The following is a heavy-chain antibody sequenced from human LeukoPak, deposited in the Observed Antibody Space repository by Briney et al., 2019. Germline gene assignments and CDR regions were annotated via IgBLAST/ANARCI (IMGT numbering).Heavy chain of an antibody. CDR3: ARRYCSSASCPSHFDY. V-gene: IGHV3-66*01. D-gene: IGHD2-2*01. Sequence: GGSLRLSCAASGFTVSSSYMSWVRQAPGKGLEWVSVLYSGGSTYYADSVKGRFTISRDNSMNTLYLQMNSLRAEDTAVYYCARRYCSSASCPSHFDYWGQGTLVTVSS. CDR1: GFTVSSSY. CDR2: LYSGGST. J-gene: IGHJ4*02.